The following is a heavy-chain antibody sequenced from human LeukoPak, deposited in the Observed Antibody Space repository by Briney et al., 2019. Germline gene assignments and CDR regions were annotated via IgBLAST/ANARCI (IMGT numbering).Heavy chain of an antibody. CDR1: GFTFSSNG. D-gene: IGHD6-19*01. J-gene: IGHJ4*02. V-gene: IGHV3-30*02. Sequence: GGSLRLSCESSGFTFSSNGMHWVRQAPGKGLEWVAFIRYDGSEKYYADSVKGRFTISRDNSKNTLYLQMNSLRVEDTAVYYCAKEISRIAVAHRGYWGQGTLVTVSS. CDR3: AKEISRIAVAHRGY. CDR2: IRYDGSEK.